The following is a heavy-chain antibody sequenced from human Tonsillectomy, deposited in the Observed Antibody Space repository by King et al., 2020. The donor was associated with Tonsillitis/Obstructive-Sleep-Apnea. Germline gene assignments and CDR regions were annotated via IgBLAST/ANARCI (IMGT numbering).Heavy chain of an antibody. CDR3: TRTPYVWGSDRYYYGLDV. V-gene: IGHV3-49*04. CDR1: GFTFGDYS. CDR2: IRSKAYGGTT. D-gene: IGHD3-16*02. J-gene: IGHJ6*02. Sequence: VQLVESGGGLEQPGRSLRLSCEGSGFTFGDYSMTWVRQAPGRGLEWVGLIRSKAYGGTTECAASVKGRFTMSRDDSKSTAYLQMNSLKIEDTAVYYCTRTPYVWGSDRYYYGLDVWGQGTTVTVSS.